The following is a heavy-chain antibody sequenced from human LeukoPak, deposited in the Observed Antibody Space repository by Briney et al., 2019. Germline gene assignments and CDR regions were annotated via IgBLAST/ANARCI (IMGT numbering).Heavy chain of an antibody. Sequence: PGGSLRLSCAASGFTFINYAMSWVCQAPGKGLEWVSSSSGSGRSTYYADSVKGRFTISRDNSKNTVYLQMNSLRAEDTAIYYCARGSGDFWSGYYPVYWGQGTLVTVSS. V-gene: IGHV3-23*01. J-gene: IGHJ4*02. D-gene: IGHD3-3*01. CDR2: SSGSGRST. CDR1: GFTFINYA. CDR3: ARGSGDFWSGYYPVY.